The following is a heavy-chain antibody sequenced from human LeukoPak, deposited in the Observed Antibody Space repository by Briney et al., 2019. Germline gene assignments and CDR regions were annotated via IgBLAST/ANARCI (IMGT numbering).Heavy chain of an antibody. J-gene: IGHJ4*02. D-gene: IGHD6-13*01. CDR2: IKQDGSEK. V-gene: IGHV3-7*01. CDR3: ARDRLRIAAAALGG. CDR1: GFTFSSYW. Sequence: GGSLRLSCAASGFTFSSYWMSWVRQAPGKGLEWVANIKQDGSEKYYVDSVKGRFTISRDNAKNSLYLQMNSLRAEDTAVYYCARDRLRIAAAALGGWGQGTLVTVSS.